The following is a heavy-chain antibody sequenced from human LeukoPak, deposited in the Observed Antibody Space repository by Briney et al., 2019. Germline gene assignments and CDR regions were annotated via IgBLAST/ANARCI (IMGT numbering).Heavy chain of an antibody. CDR3: ARDPSAQSSGWYYAGAFDI. Sequence: GGSLRLSCAASGFTVSSNYMSWVRQAPGKGLEWASVIYSGGSTYYADSVKGRFTISRDNSKNTLYLQMNSLRAEDTAVYYCARDPSAQSSGWYYAGAFDIWGQGTMVTVSS. J-gene: IGHJ3*02. CDR1: GFTVSSNY. D-gene: IGHD6-19*01. CDR2: IYSGGST. V-gene: IGHV3-53*01.